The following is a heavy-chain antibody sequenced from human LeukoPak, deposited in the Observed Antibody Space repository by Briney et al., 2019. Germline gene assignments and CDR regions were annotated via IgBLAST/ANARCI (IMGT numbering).Heavy chain of an antibody. J-gene: IGHJ4*02. V-gene: IGHV3-30*02. CDR1: GFTFINYG. D-gene: IGHD3-22*01. Sequence: GGSLRLSCAASGFTFINYGMHWVRQAPGKGLEWVAFIRHDGSTKYYTDSVKGRFTISRDNAKNTLYLQMNSLRAEDTAVYYCARSGYPGAFDYWGQGTLVTVSS. CDR2: IRHDGSTK. CDR3: ARSGYPGAFDY.